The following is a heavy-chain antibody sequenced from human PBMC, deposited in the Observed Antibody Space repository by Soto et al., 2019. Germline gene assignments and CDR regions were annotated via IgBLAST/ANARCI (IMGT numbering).Heavy chain of an antibody. CDR2: ISGSGGST. J-gene: IGHJ6*02. CDR3: AAGTRGYYYGMDV. V-gene: IGHV3-23*01. D-gene: IGHD1-1*01. Sequence: GGSLRLSCAASGFTFSSYAMSWVRQAPGKGLEWVSAISGSGGSTYYADSVKGRFTISRDNSKNTLYLQMNSLRAEDTAVYYCAAGTRGYYYGMDVWGQGTTVTVSS. CDR1: GFTFSSYA.